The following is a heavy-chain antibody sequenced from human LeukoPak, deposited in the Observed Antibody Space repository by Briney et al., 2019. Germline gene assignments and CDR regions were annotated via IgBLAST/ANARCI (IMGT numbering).Heavy chain of an antibody. CDR2: IYYSGST. D-gene: IGHD4-17*01. V-gene: IGHV4-39*01. CDR1: GGSISSSSYY. CDR3: ARAVHGDYVSSDWYFDL. J-gene: IGHJ2*01. Sequence: SETLSLTCTVSGGSISSSSYYWGWIRQPPGKGLEWIGSIYYSGSTYYNPSLKSRVTISVDTSKNQFSLKLSSVTAADTAVYYCARAVHGDYVSSDWYFDLWGRGTLVTVSS.